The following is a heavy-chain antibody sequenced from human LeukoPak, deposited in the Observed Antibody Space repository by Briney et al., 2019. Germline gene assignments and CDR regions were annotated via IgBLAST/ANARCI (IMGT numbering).Heavy chain of an antibody. CDR2: ITSSGTTT. J-gene: IGHJ4*02. D-gene: IGHD4-17*01. Sequence: GRSLRLSCTVSGFTFSDYYMIWFRQAPGRGLEWISWITSSGTTTDYADSVKGRFTVSRDNAKNSLYLQMNSLRADDTAVYYCARDPDYGDPYWGQGTLVTVSS. CDR1: GFTFSDYY. CDR3: ARDPDYGDPY. V-gene: IGHV3-11*01.